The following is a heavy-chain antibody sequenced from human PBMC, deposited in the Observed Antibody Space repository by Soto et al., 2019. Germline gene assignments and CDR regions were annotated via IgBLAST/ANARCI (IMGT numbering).Heavy chain of an antibody. CDR3: ARGLVPAAMSWGRTDYYYYMDV. CDR2: IIPILGIA. Sequence: QVQLVQSGAEVKKPGSSVKVSCKASGGTFSSYTISWVRQAPGQGLEWMGRIIPILGIANYAQKFQGRVTITADKSTSTAYMELNSLRFEDTAVYYCARGLVPAAMSWGRTDYYYYMDVWGKGTTVTVSS. V-gene: IGHV1-69*02. J-gene: IGHJ6*03. D-gene: IGHD2-2*01. CDR1: GGTFSSYT.